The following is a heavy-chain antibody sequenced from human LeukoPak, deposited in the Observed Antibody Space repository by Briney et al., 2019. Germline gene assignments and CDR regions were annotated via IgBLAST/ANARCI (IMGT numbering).Heavy chain of an antibody. J-gene: IGHJ6*03. Sequence: ASVKVSCKASGYTFTSYGISWVRQAPGQGLEWMGWISAYNGNTNYAQKLQGRVTMTTDTSTSTAYMELRSLRSDDTAVYYCARGHVFGFDYYYYLDVWGKGTTVAVSS. CDR1: GYTFTSYG. CDR3: ARGHVFGFDYYYYLDV. CDR2: ISAYNGNT. V-gene: IGHV1-18*01. D-gene: IGHD3-16*01.